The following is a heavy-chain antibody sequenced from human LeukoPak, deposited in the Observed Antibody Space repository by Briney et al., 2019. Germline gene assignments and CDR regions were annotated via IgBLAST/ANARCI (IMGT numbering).Heavy chain of an antibody. V-gene: IGHV1-2*02. CDR3: ARDPGQWLPSNDAFDI. D-gene: IGHD6-19*01. J-gene: IGHJ3*02. CDR1: GYTFTSYA. Sequence: GASAKVSCKASGYTFTSYAMNWVRQAPGQGLEWMGWINPNSGGTNYAQKFQGRVTMTRDTSISTAYMELSRLRSDDTAVYYCARDPGQWLPSNDAFDIWGQGTMVTVSS. CDR2: INPNSGGT.